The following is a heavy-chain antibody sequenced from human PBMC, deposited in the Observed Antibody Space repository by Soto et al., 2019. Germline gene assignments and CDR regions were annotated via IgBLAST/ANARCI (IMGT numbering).Heavy chain of an antibody. V-gene: IGHV4-30-2*01. CDR3: ARGLISGSHYSGGWYYFDS. D-gene: IGHD6-19*01. J-gene: IGHJ4*02. CDR2: IYHSGST. CDR1: GGSISSGGYS. Sequence: LSLTCAVSGGSISSGGYSWSWIRQPPGKGLEWIGYIYHSGSTYYNPSLKSRVTISVDRSKNQFSLKLSSVTAADTAVYYCARGLISGSHYSGGWYYFDSWGQGTQVTVSS.